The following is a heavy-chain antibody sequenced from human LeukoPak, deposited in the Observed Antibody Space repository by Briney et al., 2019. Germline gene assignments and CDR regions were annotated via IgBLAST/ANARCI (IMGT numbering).Heavy chain of an antibody. CDR3: ARGSQQLAFDY. CDR1: GFTFSSYN. Sequence: GGSLRLSCAGSGFTFSSYNMNWVRQAPGKGLQWVSYISSSSSTIYYADSVKGRSTISRDNAKNSLYLQMNSLRAEDTAVYYCARGSQQLAFDYWGQGTLVTVSS. D-gene: IGHD6-13*01. CDR2: ISSSSSTI. V-gene: IGHV3-48*01. J-gene: IGHJ4*02.